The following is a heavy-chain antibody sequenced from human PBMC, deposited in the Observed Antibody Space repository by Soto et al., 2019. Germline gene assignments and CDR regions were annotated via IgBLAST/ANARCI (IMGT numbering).Heavy chain of an antibody. J-gene: IGHJ5*02. V-gene: IGHV4-39*01. D-gene: IGHD3-22*01. CDR2: IYYSGST. Sequence: QLQLQESGPGLVKPSETLSLTCTVSGGSISSSSYYWGWIRQPPGKGLEWIGSIYYSGSTYYNPSLKSRVTISVDTSKTQFSLKLSSVTAADTAVYYCARHGYYDSSGYYYVRWFDPWGQGTLVTVSS. CDR3: ARHGYYDSSGYYYVRWFDP. CDR1: GGSISSSSYY.